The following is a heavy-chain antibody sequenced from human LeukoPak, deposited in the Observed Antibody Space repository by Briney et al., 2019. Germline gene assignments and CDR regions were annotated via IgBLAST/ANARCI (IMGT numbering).Heavy chain of an antibody. V-gene: IGHV3-23*01. CDR1: GFTFNTYA. CDR3: AFNWNYYGVGSQFVY. J-gene: IGHJ4*02. D-gene: IGHD3-10*01. CDR2: INAGGDAT. Sequence: GGSLRLSCVTSGFTFNTYAISWVRQAPGKGLEWVSGINAGGDATYSVDSVKGRFTISRDSSNNTVCLQMTSLRVEDAAVYYCAFNWNYYGVGSQFVYWGLGTLVTVSS.